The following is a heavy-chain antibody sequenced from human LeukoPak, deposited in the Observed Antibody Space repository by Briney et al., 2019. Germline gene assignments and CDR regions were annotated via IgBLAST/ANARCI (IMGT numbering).Heavy chain of an antibody. CDR1: GFTFSNAW. J-gene: IGHJ4*02. CDR3: TTVERWLLRSSPY. V-gene: IGHV3-15*01. Sequence: GGFLRLSCAASGFTFSNAWMSWVRQAPGKGLEWVGRIKSKTDGGTTDYAAPVKGRFTISRDDSKNTLYLQMNSLKTDDTAVYYCTTVERWLLRSSPYWGQGTLVTISS. CDR2: IKSKTDGGTT. D-gene: IGHD5-24*01.